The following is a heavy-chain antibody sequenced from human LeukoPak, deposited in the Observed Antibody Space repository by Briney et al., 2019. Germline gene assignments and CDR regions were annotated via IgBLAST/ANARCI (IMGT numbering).Heavy chain of an antibody. CDR2: IYGGGST. Sequence: GGSLRLSCAASGFIFSSYSMSWVRQAPGKGLEWVSVIYGGGSTFYADSVQGRFTISRDNSKNTLYLQMNSLRVEDTAFYYCARSNYGDWHFDLWGRGTLVTVSS. CDR1: GFIFSSYS. J-gene: IGHJ2*01. D-gene: IGHD3-10*01. CDR3: ARSNYGDWHFDL. V-gene: IGHV3-53*01.